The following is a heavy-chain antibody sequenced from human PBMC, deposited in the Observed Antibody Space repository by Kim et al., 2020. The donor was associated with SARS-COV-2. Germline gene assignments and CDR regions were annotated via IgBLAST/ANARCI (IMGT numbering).Heavy chain of an antibody. CDR2: IFHSGST. Sequence: SETLSLTCTVSGYSISSGYYWGWIRQPPGKGLEWIGNIFHSGSTYYNPSLKGRVTISVDTSKNHFSLKLSSVTASDTAVYYCARAGDIVVIPSFDPWGQG. CDR3: ARAGDIVVIPSFDP. V-gene: IGHV4-38-2*02. CDR1: GYSISSGYY. J-gene: IGHJ5*02. D-gene: IGHD2-2*01.